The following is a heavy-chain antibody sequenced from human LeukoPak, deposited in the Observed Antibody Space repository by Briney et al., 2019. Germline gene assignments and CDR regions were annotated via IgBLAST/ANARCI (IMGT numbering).Heavy chain of an antibody. Sequence: GASVKVSCKASGYSFTGYYMHWVRQAPGQGLEWMGWINPNSGGTNYAQKFQGRVTMTRDTSISTAYMELSRLRSDDTAVYYCARTVNVYYYMDVWGKGTTVTVSS. J-gene: IGHJ6*03. CDR1: GYSFTGYY. CDR2: INPNSGGT. V-gene: IGHV1-2*02. D-gene: IGHD4-17*01. CDR3: ARTVNVYYYMDV.